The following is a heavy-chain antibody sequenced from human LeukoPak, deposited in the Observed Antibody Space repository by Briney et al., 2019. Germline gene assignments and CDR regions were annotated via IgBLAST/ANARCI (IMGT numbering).Heavy chain of an antibody. Sequence: SETLSLTCAVSGGSISSSSTNCWTWVRQPPGKGLEWIGEIYHSGATNYNPSLKSRVTMLLDKSKNQFSLKLNSVTAADTAVYYCARNGGNSDYDYWGQGTLVTVSA. J-gene: IGHJ4*02. CDR2: IYHSGAT. D-gene: IGHD4-23*01. V-gene: IGHV4-4*02. CDR3: ARNGGNSDYDY. CDR1: GGSISSSSTNC.